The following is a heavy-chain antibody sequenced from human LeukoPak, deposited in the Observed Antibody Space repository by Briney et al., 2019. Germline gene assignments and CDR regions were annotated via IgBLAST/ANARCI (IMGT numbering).Heavy chain of an antibody. CDR2: IWSGGTT. CDR1: GFTVNSNY. Sequence: GGSLRLSCAASGFTVNSNYMTWVRQAPGKGLEWVLSIWSGGTTYYADSVKGRFSVSRDNSKNTLFLQMNSLRVEDTALYYCARDCSSSTCQDLWGQGTLVTVSS. J-gene: IGHJ5*02. V-gene: IGHV3-66*01. CDR3: ARDCSSSTCQDL. D-gene: IGHD2-2*01.